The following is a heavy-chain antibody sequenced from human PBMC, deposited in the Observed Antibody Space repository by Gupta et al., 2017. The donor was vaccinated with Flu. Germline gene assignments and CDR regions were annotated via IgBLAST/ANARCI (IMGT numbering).Heavy chain of an antibody. J-gene: IGHJ4*02. CDR2: ISWNSGSI. Sequence: VRQAPGKGLEWVSGISWNSGSIGYADSVKGRFTISRDNAKNSLYLQMNSLRAEDTALYYCAKDGAVAGNFDYWGQGTLVTVSS. D-gene: IGHD6-19*01. V-gene: IGHV3-9*01. CDR3: AKDGAVAGNFDY.